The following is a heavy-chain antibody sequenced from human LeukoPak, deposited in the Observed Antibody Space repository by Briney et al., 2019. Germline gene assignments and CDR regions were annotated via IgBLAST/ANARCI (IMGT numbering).Heavy chain of an antibody. J-gene: IGHJ4*02. D-gene: IGHD4-17*01. V-gene: IGHV3-30*18. CDR2: ISDDGRRK. Sequence: PGGSLRLSCAASGLIFISYGMHGVRQAPGKGLEWGGVISDDGRRKDYADSVKGRFTISRDNYKDTLYLQMNSLRAEDTAVYYCAKRPSDYGDYVSYFDYWGWGTLVTVSS. CDR1: GLIFISYG. CDR3: AKRPSDYGDYVSYFDY.